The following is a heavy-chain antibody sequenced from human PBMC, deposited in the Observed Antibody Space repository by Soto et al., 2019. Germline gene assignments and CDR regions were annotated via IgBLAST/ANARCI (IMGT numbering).Heavy chain of an antibody. D-gene: IGHD1-26*01. CDR2: VFRSGGT. Sequence: PSETLSLTCAVSGASITSNNWWTWVRQPPGKGLEWIGGVFRSGGTNYNPSLKSRVTISVDKSKNQFSLRLSSMTAEDTAVYYCAKSIVGAHTFDYWGQGTLVTVSS. V-gene: IGHV4-4*02. CDR1: GASITSNNW. J-gene: IGHJ4*02. CDR3: AKSIVGAHTFDY.